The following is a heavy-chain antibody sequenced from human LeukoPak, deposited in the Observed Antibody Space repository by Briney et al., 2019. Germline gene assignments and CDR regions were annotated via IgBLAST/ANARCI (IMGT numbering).Heavy chain of an antibody. Sequence: KPSETLSLTCTVSGGSISSSSYYWSWIRQPPGKGLEWIGYIYYSGSTNYNPSLKSRVTISVDTSKNQFSLKLSSVTAADTAVYYCASSSYSSSWYPYYYYGMDVWGQGTTVTVSS. CDR1: GGSISSSSYY. D-gene: IGHD6-13*01. CDR2: IYYSGST. CDR3: ASSSYSSSWYPYYYYGMDV. V-gene: IGHV4-61*05. J-gene: IGHJ6*02.